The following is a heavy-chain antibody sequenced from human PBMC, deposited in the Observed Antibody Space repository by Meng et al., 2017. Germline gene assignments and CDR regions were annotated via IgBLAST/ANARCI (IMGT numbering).Heavy chain of an antibody. CDR1: GFTFSSYG. Sequence: GESLKISCAASGFTFSSYGMHWVRQAPGKGLEWVAVIWYDGSNKYSADSVKGRFTISRDNSKNTLYLQMNSLRAEDTAVYYCARERWVGEGYWGQGTLVTVSS. V-gene: IGHV3-33*01. D-gene: IGHD3-10*01. J-gene: IGHJ4*02. CDR2: IWYDGSNK. CDR3: ARERWVGEGY.